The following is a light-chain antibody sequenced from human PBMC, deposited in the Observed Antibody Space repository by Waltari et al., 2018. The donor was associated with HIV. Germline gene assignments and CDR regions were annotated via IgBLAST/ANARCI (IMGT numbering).Light chain of an antibody. CDR3: QVCDGRIMI. Sequence: SYVVSQPPSVSVSPGQPATISCSGANLGDRSVCWYQQKSGQSPLQIIYQDVKRRSGIPERFSAFNSGNTATLTISGTQGVDEADYFCQVCDGRIMIFGGGTKLTVL. J-gene: IGLJ2*01. V-gene: IGLV3-1*01. CDR2: QDV. CDR1: NLGDRS.